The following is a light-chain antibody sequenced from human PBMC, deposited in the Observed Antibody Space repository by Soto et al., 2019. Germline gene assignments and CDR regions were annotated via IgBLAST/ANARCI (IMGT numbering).Light chain of an antibody. CDR2: AAS. V-gene: IGKV1-39*01. CDR1: QSISSY. J-gene: IGKJ1*01. Sequence: DIHMTQSPSSLSASVGDIVTIACLASQSISSYLNWYQHKPGKAPKLLIYAASSLQSGVPSRFSGSGSGTDFILSISSLQPEDFATYYCQQSYSTLLTFGQGTKVDIK. CDR3: QQSYSTLLT.